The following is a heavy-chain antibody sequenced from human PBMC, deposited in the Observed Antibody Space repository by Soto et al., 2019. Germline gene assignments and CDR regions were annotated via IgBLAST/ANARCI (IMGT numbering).Heavy chain of an antibody. CDR2: ISVYNGNT. CDR1: GYTFRNYG. V-gene: IGHV1-18*04. CDR3: ARVADTNPQDY. J-gene: IGHJ4*02. Sequence: QVQLVQYGAEVKKPGASVKVSCKASGYTFRNYGISWVRQAPGQGLEWMGWISVYNGNTNYAQKLQGRVTMTTDTSTRTAYMELRSLRSDDTAVYYCARVADTNPQDYWGQGTLVTVSS. D-gene: IGHD2-15*01.